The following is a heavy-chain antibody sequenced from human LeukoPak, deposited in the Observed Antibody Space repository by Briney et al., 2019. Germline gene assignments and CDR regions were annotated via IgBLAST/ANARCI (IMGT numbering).Heavy chain of an antibody. CDR1: GFTFSSYE. CDR3: ARAGEYWYFDL. CDR2: ISSSGSTI. Sequence: GGSLRLSCAASGFTFSSYEMNWVRQAPGKGLEWVSYISSSGSTIYYADSVKGRFTISRDNAKNLLYLQMNSLRAEDTAVCYCARAGEYWYFDLWGRGTLVTVSS. V-gene: IGHV3-48*03. J-gene: IGHJ2*01.